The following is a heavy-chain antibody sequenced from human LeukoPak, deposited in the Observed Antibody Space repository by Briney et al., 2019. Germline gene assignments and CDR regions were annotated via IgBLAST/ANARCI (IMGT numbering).Heavy chain of an antibody. V-gene: IGHV4-61*08. CDR2: IYYSGST. CDR1: GGSISSGDYY. CDR3: AREGNYYSDSSGYPI. Sequence: PSETLSLTCTVSGGSISSGDYYWSWIRQPPGKGLEWIGYIYYSGSTNYNPSLKSRVTISVDTSKNQFSLKLSSVTAADTAVYYCAREGNYYSDSSGYPIWGQGTLVTVSS. J-gene: IGHJ4*02. D-gene: IGHD3-22*01.